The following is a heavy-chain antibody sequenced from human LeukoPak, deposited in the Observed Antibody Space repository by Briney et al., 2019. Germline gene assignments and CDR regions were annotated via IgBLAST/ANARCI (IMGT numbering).Heavy chain of an antibody. CDR1: GYSFTSYW. CDR3: VLGYCSGGSCYQFDY. CDR2: IYPGDFDT. Sequence: GESLKISCKGSGYSFTSYWIGWVRQMPGKGLEWMGIIYPGDFDTRYSPSFQGQVTISADKSISTAYLQWSSLKASDTAMYYCVLGYCSGGSCYQFDYWGQGTLVTVSS. J-gene: IGHJ4*02. V-gene: IGHV5-51*01. D-gene: IGHD2-15*01.